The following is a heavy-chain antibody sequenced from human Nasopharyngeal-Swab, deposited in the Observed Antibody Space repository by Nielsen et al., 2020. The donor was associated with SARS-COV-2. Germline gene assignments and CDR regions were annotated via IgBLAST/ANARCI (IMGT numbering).Heavy chain of an antibody. CDR3: AKLIAVTGSDY. J-gene: IGHJ4*02. V-gene: IGHV3-30*18. CDR2: ISYDGTNNK. Sequence: VRQPPGKGLEWVAVISYDGTNNKYYGDSVKGRFTISRDNSKNTLYLQMNSLRAEDTVVYYCAKLIAVTGSDYWGQGTLVTVSS. D-gene: IGHD6-19*01.